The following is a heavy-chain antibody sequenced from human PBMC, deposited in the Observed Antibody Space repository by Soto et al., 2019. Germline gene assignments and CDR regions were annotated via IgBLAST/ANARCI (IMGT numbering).Heavy chain of an antibody. J-gene: IGHJ5*02. CDR3: AGTRHHYDFHWFVH. V-gene: IGHV3-23*01. CDR2: ISGGGDRT. CDR1: GFTFSSYA. Sequence: GGSLRLSCEASGFTFSSYAMSWIRQAPGKGLEWVSGISGGGDRTFYADSVKGRFTISKDKSKNTRNLQMDSLRADDTAIDFCAGTRHHYDFHWFVHWGQGTLVTVSS. D-gene: IGHD3-3*01.